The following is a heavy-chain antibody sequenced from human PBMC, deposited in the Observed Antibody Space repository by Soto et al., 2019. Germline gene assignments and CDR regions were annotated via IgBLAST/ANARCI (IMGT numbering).Heavy chain of an antibody. CDR2: INPDGSTT. V-gene: IGHV3-74*01. CDR1: GFTFSTYW. Sequence: GGSLRLSCVASGFTFSTYWMHWVRQAPGKGLVWVSRINPDGSTTSYADSVKGRFTISRDNAKNTVYLLMNSLRAEDTGVYYCARGLRNYYGVDVWGQGTTVTVSS. CDR3: ARGLRNYYGVDV. J-gene: IGHJ6*02. D-gene: IGHD5-12*01.